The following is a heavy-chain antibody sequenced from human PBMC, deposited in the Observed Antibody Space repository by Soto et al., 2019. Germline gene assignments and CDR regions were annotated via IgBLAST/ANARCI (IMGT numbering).Heavy chain of an antibody. Sequence: QVHLVESGGGVVQPGRSLTLSCVASGFTFTSYGIHWVRQAPGKGLEWVAVIWYDGSNKYYGDSVKGRFSISRDNSKNTVYLQMNSLRAEDTTVYYCARDRRFLEWLDYWGQGTLVSVSS. J-gene: IGHJ4*02. D-gene: IGHD3-3*01. CDR2: IWYDGSNK. CDR1: GFTFTSYG. CDR3: ARDRRFLEWLDY. V-gene: IGHV3-33*01.